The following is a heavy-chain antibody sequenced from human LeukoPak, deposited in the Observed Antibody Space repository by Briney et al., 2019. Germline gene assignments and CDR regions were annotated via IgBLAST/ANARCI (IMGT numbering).Heavy chain of an antibody. D-gene: IGHD6-6*01. V-gene: IGHV5-10-1*01. CDR2: IDPSDSYT. Sequence: GESLKISCKGSGYSFTSYWISWVRQMPGKGLEWMGRIDPSDSYTNYSPSFQGHVTISADKSISTAYLQWSSLKASDTAMYYCARLLHSSSGRDYYYYGMGVWGQGTTVTVSS. CDR3: ARLLHSSSGRDYYYYGMGV. CDR1: GYSFTSYW. J-gene: IGHJ6*02.